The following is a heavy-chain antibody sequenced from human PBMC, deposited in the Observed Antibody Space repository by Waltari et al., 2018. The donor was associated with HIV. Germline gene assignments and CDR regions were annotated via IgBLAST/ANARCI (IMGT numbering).Heavy chain of an antibody. D-gene: IGHD3-16*01. CDR3: ARGPFYYDLGGAALVRSDYSYYYGLDA. J-gene: IGHJ6*02. Sequence: QVQLQERGTGQVKPTETLSLTRALHPATFTGYSWSWIRQTPGQGLEWLGEINHRGTSNYNPSLKSRVTMSIDTSKNQFSLKLTSVTAADTAVYYCARGPFYYDLGGAALVRSDYSYYYGLDAWGQGTTVTVS. CDR2: INHRGTS. V-gene: IGHV4-34*01. CDR1: PATFTGYS.